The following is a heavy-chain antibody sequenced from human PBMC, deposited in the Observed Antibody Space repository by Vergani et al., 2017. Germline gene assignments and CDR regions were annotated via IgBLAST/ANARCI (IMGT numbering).Heavy chain of an antibody. V-gene: IGHV4-31*03. D-gene: IGHD3-22*01. J-gene: IGHJ6*03. CDR2: IYYSGST. CDR3: ARGSDSSGYYSLYYYYYMDV. CDR1: GGSISSGSYY. Sequence: QVQLQESGPGLVKPSQTLSLTCTVSGGSISSGSYYWSWIRQPAGKGLEWIGYIYYSGSTYYNPSLKSRVTISVDTSKNQFSLKLSSVTAADTAVYYCARGSDSSGYYSLYYYYYMDVWGKGTTVTVSS.